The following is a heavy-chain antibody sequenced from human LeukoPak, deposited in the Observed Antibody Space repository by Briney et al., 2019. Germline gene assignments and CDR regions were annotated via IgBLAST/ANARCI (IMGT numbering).Heavy chain of an antibody. J-gene: IGHJ6*03. CDR2: IIPILRTP. V-gene: IGHV1-69*05. CDR1: GYTFSNYA. CDR3: TRGSDSYYYYSMDV. Sequence: ASVKVSCRASGYTFSNYAINWVRQAPGQGLELMGGIIPILRTPSYAEKFQGRVTITTDESTSTAHMELSGLRSEDTAVYYCTRGSDSYYYYSMDVWGRGTTVIVSS.